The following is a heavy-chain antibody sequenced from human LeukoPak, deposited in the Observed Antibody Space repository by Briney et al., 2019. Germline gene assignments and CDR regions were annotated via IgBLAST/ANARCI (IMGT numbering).Heavy chain of an antibody. CDR3: ARDPRWLQFDLESGAHYFDY. J-gene: IGHJ4*02. CDR1: GFTFSSYW. Sequence: GGSLRLSCAASGFTFSSYWMSWVRQAPGKGLEWVAYISSSSSTVYYADSVKGRFTISRDNGKNSLYLQMNFLRGEDTAVYYCARDPRWLQFDLESGAHYFDYWGQGTLVIVSS. V-gene: IGHV3-48*01. D-gene: IGHD5-24*01. CDR2: ISSSSSTV.